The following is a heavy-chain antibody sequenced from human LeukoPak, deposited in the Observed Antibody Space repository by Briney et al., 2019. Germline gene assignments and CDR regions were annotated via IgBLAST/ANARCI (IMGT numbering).Heavy chain of an antibody. V-gene: IGHV4-39*01. Sequence: SETLSLTCTVSGGSISSSSYYWGWIRQPPGKGLEWIGSIYYSGSTYYNPSLKSRVTISVDTSKNQFSLKLSSVTAADTAVYYCARLMRDYFDYWGQGTLVTVSS. CDR3: ARLMRDYFDY. CDR2: IYYSGST. J-gene: IGHJ4*02. CDR1: GGSISSSSYY.